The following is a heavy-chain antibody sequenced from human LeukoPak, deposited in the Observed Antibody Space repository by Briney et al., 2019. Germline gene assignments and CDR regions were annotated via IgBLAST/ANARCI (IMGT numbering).Heavy chain of an antibody. J-gene: IGHJ6*02. CDR1: GFTFSSYA. D-gene: IGHD1-7*01. Sequence: GGSLRLSCAASGFTFSSYAMHRVRQAPGKGLEWVAVISCDGSNKYYADSVKGRFTISRDNSKNTLYLQMNSLRAEDTAVYYCARVNLELPPAPYYYYGMDVWGQGTTVTVSS. V-gene: IGHV3-30-3*01. CDR3: ARVNLELPPAPYYYYGMDV. CDR2: ISCDGSNK.